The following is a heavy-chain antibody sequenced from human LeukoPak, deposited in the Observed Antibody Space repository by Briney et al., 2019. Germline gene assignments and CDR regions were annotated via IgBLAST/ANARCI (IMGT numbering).Heavy chain of an antibody. V-gene: IGHV3-23*01. CDR3: AKHLRVVAVTASFDY. CDR2: ISGNGVGT. J-gene: IGHJ4*02. Sequence: GGSLRLSCAASGFTFSSYALSWVRQAPGRGLEWVSSISGNGVGTYYADSVKGRFTISRDNSKNTLYLQMNSLRAEDTAVYYCAKHLRVVAVTASFDYWGQGTLVTVSS. CDR1: GFTFSSYA. D-gene: IGHD2-15*01.